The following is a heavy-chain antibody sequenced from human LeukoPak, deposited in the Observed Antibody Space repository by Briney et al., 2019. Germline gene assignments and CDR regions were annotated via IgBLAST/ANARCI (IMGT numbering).Heavy chain of an antibody. CDR1: GYTFTSYY. CDR3: AREGFPPKISDFWSGLGPYYYYGMDV. CDR2: INPSGGST. V-gene: IGHV1-46*01. Sequence: ASVKVSCKASGYTFTSYYMHWVRQAPGQGLEWMGIINPSGGSTSYTQKFQGRATMTRDTSTSTVYMELSSLRSEDTAVYYCAREGFPPKISDFWSGLGPYYYYGMDVWGQGTTVTVSS. J-gene: IGHJ6*02. D-gene: IGHD3-3*01.